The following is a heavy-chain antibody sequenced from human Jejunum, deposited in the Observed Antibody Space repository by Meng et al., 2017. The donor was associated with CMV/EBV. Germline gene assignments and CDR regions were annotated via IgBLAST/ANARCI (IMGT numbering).Heavy chain of an antibody. CDR3: ARVVKGGNYLDY. Sequence: CAPSAFSFSTYRMRWVRPAPGKRLEWVSSLSISSYTYYADSVQGLFTISRDNAKNSLYLQMNSLRAEDTAVYYCARVVKGGNYLDYWGQGTLVTVSS. J-gene: IGHJ4*02. D-gene: IGHD4-23*01. CDR2: LSISSYT. V-gene: IGHV3-21*01. CDR1: AFSFSTYR.